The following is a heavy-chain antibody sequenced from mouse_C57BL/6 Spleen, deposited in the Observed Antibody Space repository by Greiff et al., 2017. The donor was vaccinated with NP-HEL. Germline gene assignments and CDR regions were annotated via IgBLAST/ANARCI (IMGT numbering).Heavy chain of an antibody. CDR3: SRNHYGSSYRAMDD. J-gene: IGHJ4*01. V-gene: IGHV1-37*01. Sequence: VTLQVSGPELVKPGASVKISCKASGYSFTGYFMNWVKQSPGKSLEWIGRINPYNGDTFYNQKFKGKATVTVDKSSSTAHMELLSLTSEDFAVYDCSRNHYGSSYRAMDDWGQGTSVTVSS. CDR2: INPYNGDT. CDR1: GYSFTGYF. D-gene: IGHD1-1*01.